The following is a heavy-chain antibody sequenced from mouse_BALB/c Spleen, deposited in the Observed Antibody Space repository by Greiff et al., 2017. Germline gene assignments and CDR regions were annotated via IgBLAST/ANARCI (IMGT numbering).Heavy chain of an antibody. D-gene: IGHD2-2*01. V-gene: IGHV1-62-3*01. CDR2: IDPNSGGT. Sequence: QVQLKQPGAELVKPGASVKLSCKASGYTFTSYWMHWVKQRPGRGLEWIGRIDPNSGGTKYNEKFKSKATLTVDKPSSTAYMQLSSLTSEDSAVYYCTRSQDGYGAGFAYWGQGTLVTVSA. CDR3: TRSQDGYGAGFAY. CDR1: GYTFTSYW. J-gene: IGHJ3*01.